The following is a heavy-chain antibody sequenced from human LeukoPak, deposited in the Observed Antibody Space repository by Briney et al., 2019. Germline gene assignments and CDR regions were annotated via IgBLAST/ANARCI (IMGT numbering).Heavy chain of an antibody. J-gene: IGHJ4*02. CDR3: AKVDGGGGDYGFDS. CDR1: GDSMRGSY. Sequence: PSETLSLTCTVSGDSMRGSYWNWIRQPPGKALEWIGFIYYSGSTIYNPSLKSRVTMWVDTAKKQFSLNLTSVSAADTALYFCAKVDGGGGDYGFDSWGQGTLVTVSS. D-gene: IGHD4-17*01. CDR2: IYYSGST. V-gene: IGHV4-59*12.